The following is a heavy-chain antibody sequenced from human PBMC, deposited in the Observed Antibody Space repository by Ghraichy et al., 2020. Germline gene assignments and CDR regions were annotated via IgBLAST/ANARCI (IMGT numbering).Heavy chain of an antibody. CDR2: ISAYNGNT. CDR1: GYTFTSYG. V-gene: IGHV1-18*01. J-gene: IGHJ3*02. D-gene: IGHD3-16*02. Sequence: ASVKVSCKASGYTFTSYGISWVRQAPGQGLEWMGWISAYNGNTNYAQKLQGRVTMTTDTSTSTAYMELRSLRSDDTAVYYCARGSNFYIWGSYRSSPSDAFDIWGQGTMVTVSS. CDR3: ARGSNFYIWGSYRSSPSDAFDI.